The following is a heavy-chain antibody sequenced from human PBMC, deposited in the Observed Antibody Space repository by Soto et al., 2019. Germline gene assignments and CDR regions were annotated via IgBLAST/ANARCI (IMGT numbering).Heavy chain of an antibody. CDR1: GFTFSSYS. D-gene: IGHD3-3*01. CDR3: ARGHPYSVYDFWSGYSNFDY. CDR2: ISSSSSTI. V-gene: IGHV3-48*02. J-gene: IGHJ4*02. Sequence: GGSLRLSCAASGFTFSSYSMNWVRQAPGKGLEWVSYISSSSSTIYYADSVKGRFTISRDNAKNSLYLQMNSLRDEDTAVYYCARGHPYSVYDFWSGYSNFDYWGQGTLVTVSS.